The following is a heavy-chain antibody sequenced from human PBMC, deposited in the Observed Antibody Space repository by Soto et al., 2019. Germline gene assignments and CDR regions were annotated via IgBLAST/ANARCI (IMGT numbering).Heavy chain of an antibody. CDR1: VFTFIRFG. CDR2: ISYDGSNR. V-gene: IGHV3-30*18. Sequence: GGSLRLSWEASVFTFIRFGMHWVRQAPGKGLEWVAVISYDGSNRFYADSVKGRFTISRDNSKNTLYLQMNSLRPEDTAVYYCAKDLYGSETYTYYCGMDVWGQGTTVPVSS. CDR3: AKDLYGSETYTYYCGMDV. D-gene: IGHD3-10*01. J-gene: IGHJ6*02.